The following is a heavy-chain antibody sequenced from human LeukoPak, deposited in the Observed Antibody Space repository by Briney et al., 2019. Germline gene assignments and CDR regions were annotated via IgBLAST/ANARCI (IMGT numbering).Heavy chain of an antibody. Sequence: GGSLRLSCAASGFTFSSYAMSWVRQAPGKGLEWVSAISGSGGSTYYADSVKGRFTISRDNSKNTLYLQMNSLRAEDTAVYYCAKDRRGPPCYYDSSGSVFDYWGQGTLVTVSS. CDR2: ISGSGGST. CDR1: GFTFSSYA. D-gene: IGHD3-22*01. V-gene: IGHV3-23*01. CDR3: AKDRRGPPCYYDSSGSVFDY. J-gene: IGHJ4*02.